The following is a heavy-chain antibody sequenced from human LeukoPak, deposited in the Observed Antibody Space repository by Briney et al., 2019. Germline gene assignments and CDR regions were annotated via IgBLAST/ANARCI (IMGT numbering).Heavy chain of an antibody. Sequence: GGSLRLSCAASGFTFSSYSMNWVRQAPGKGLEWVSYISGSSSPIYYADSVKGRFTISRDNARNSLYLHMNSLRAEDTAVYYCARDNWIEAHYFDYWGQGTLVTVSS. J-gene: IGHJ4*02. CDR2: ISGSSSPI. CDR1: GFTFSSYS. CDR3: ARDNWIEAHYFDY. V-gene: IGHV3-48*04. D-gene: IGHD1-20*01.